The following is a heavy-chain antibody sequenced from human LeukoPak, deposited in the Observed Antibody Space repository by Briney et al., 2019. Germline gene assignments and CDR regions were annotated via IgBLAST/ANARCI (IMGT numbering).Heavy chain of an antibody. V-gene: IGHV3-74*01. D-gene: IGHD3-10*01. J-gene: IGHJ4*02. CDR3: TSAGRWVGAFLDY. CDR1: GFTFSSYC. Sequence: GGSLRLSCAASGFTFSSYCMNWVRQAPGKGLVWVSRIYNDGRNKYYADSVKGRFTISRDNSKNTLYLQMNSLRVEDTAVYYCTSAGRWVGAFLDYWGQGTRVTVSS. CDR2: IYNDGRNK.